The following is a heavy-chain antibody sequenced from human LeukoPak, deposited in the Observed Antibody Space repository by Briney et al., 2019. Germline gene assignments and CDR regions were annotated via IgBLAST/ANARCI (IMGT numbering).Heavy chain of an antibody. J-gene: IGHJ4*02. CDR2: ISAYNGNT. CDR1: GYTFTSYG. CDR3: ARDAYYYDSSGYEKGYYFDC. V-gene: IGHV1-18*01. Sequence: ASVKVSCKASGYTFTSYGISWVRQAPGQGLEWMGWISAYNGNTNYAQKLQGRVTMTTDTSTSTAYMELRSLRSEDTAVYYCARDAYYYDSSGYEKGYYFDCWGQGTLVTVSS. D-gene: IGHD3-22*01.